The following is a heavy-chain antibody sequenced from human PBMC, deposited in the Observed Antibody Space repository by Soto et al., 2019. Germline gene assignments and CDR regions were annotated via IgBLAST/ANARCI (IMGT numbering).Heavy chain of an antibody. J-gene: IGHJ5*02. CDR3: ASGLRITIFGVVTPRGFDP. Sequence: QLQLQESGPGLVKPSETLSLTCTVSGGSISSSSYYWGWIRQPPGKGLEWIGSIYYSGSTYYNPSLKSRVTISVDTSKNQFSLKLSSVTAADTAVYYCASGLRITIFGVVTPRGFDPWGQGTLVTVSS. CDR1: GGSISSSSYY. CDR2: IYYSGST. V-gene: IGHV4-39*01. D-gene: IGHD3-3*01.